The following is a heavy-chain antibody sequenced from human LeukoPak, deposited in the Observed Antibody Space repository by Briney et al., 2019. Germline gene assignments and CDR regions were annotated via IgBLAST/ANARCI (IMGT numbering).Heavy chain of an antibody. D-gene: IGHD3-22*01. CDR1: GFTFDDYA. CDR2: ISWNSGSI. CDR3: AKEEYYYDSSGYYSGYYYGMDV. J-gene: IGHJ6*02. Sequence: GGSLRLSCAASGFTFDDYAMHWVRQAPGKGLEWVSGISWNSGSIGYADSVKGRFTISRDNAKNSLYLQMNSLRAEDTALYYCAKEEYYYDSSGYYSGYYYGMDVWAKGPRSPSP. V-gene: IGHV3-9*01.